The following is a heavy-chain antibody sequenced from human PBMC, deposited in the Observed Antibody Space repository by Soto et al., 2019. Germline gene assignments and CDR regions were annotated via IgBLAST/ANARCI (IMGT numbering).Heavy chain of an antibody. CDR3: ARGSAQVDIVATIKRNWFDP. V-gene: IGHV4-34*01. CDR1: CGSFSGYY. Sequence: PSETLSLTCAVYCGSFSGYYWSWIRQPPGKGLEWMGEINHSGSTNYNPSLKSRVTISVDTSKKQFSLKLSSVTAADTAVYYCARGSAQVDIVATIKRNWFDPWGQGTLVNVSS. J-gene: IGHJ5*02. CDR2: INHSGST. D-gene: IGHD5-12*01.